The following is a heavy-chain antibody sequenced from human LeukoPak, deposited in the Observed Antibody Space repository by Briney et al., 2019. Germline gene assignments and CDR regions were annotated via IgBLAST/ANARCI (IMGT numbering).Heavy chain of an antibody. Sequence: SETLSLTCAVSGGSISSSNRWSWIRQPPGKGLEWIGEIYHSGRTNYTPSLKSRVTISVDKSKNQLSLKLSSVTAADTAVYYCARDNYDNSGYYFDYWGQGTLVTVSS. J-gene: IGHJ4*02. V-gene: IGHV4-4*02. CDR1: GGSISSSNR. D-gene: IGHD3-22*01. CDR3: ARDNYDNSGYYFDY. CDR2: IYHSGRT.